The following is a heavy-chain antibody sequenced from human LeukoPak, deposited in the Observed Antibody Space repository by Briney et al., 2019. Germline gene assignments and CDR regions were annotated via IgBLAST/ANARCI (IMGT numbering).Heavy chain of an antibody. D-gene: IGHD3-22*01. CDR2: ISAYNGNT. CDR1: GYSFTSYG. Sequence: GASVKVSYKHSGYSFTSYGISWLGPAPGQGLEWMGWISAYNGNTNYPQQLQGRVTMTTDTSTSTVYMELRSLSSDDTGLFYLARYYYDSSGSFDYWGQGTLVTVSS. V-gene: IGHV1-18*01. CDR3: ARYYYDSSGSFDY. J-gene: IGHJ4*02.